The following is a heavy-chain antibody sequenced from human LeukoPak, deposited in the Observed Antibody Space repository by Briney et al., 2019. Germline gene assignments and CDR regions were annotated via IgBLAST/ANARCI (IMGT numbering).Heavy chain of an antibody. V-gene: IGHV4-39*01. CDR2: IYYSGST. Sequence: SETLSLTCTVSGGSISSSSYYWGWIRQPPGKGLEWIGSIYYSGSTYYNPSLKSRVTISVDTSKNQFSLKLNSVTAADTAVYYCARSSGYSSSGGLNWFDTWGQGTLVTVSS. D-gene: IGHD6-13*01. CDR1: GGSISSSSYY. CDR3: ARSSGYSSSGGLNWFDT. J-gene: IGHJ5*02.